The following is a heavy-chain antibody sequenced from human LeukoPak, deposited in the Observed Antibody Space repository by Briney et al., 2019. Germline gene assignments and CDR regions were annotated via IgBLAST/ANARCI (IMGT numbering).Heavy chain of an antibody. CDR1: GDSVSSNSAA. Sequence: SQTLSLTCAISGDSVSSNSAAWNWIRQSPPRGLEWLGRTYYRSKWYNDYAVSVKSRITINPDTSKNQFSLQLNSGTPEDTAVYYCARALGAEGWFDPWGQGTLVTVSS. J-gene: IGHJ5*02. CDR3: ARALGAEGWFDP. D-gene: IGHD3-16*01. V-gene: IGHV6-1*01. CDR2: TYYRSKWYN.